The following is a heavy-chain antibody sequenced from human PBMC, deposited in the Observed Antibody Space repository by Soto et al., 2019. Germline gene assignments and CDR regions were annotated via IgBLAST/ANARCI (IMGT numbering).Heavy chain of an antibody. CDR1: GYSFTSYW. Sequence: PGESLKISCKGSGYSFTSYWIGWVRQMPGKGLEWMGIIYPGDSDNRYSPSFQGQVTISADKSISTPYLQWSSLKPSDTAMYYCARRGDCSGGSCYGAFDIWGQGTMVTVSS. CDR3: ARRGDCSGGSCYGAFDI. D-gene: IGHD2-15*01. J-gene: IGHJ3*02. CDR2: IYPGDSDN. V-gene: IGHV5-51*01.